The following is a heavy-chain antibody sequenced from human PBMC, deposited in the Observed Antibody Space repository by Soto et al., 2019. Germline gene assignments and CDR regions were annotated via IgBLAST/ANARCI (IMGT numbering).Heavy chain of an antibody. J-gene: IGHJ4*02. CDR1: GFTVSISY. V-gene: IGHV3-53*01. Sequence: EVQLVESGGGLIQPGESLRLSCAASGFTVSISYMSWVRQAPGKGLEWVSTIYRDGSTYYADSVEGRFTISRDNSKNTLYLQMNSLRAEDTGTYYCARGKGIGWYESSDYWGQGTLVTVSS. D-gene: IGHD6-19*01. CDR3: ARGKGIGWYESSDY. CDR2: IYRDGST.